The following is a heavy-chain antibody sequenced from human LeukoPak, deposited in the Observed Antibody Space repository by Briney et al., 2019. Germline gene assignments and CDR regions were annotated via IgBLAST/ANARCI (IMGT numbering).Heavy chain of an antibody. D-gene: IGHD3-10*02. CDR2: ISYDGSNK. J-gene: IGHJ4*02. Sequence: GRSLRLSCAASGLTFSSYAMHWVRQAPGKGLEWVAVISYDGSNKYYADSVKGRFTISRDNSKNTLYLQMNSLRAEDTAVYYCARDGSLSLFGELFYWGQGTLVTVSS. CDR3: ARDGSLSLFGELFY. CDR1: GLTFSSYA. V-gene: IGHV3-30*04.